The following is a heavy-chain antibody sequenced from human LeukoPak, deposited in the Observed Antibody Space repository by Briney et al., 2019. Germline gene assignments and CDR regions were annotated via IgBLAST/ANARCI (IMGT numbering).Heavy chain of an antibody. V-gene: IGHV4-39*07. CDR3: ARHHPRAIVVVPAAIGRSRGYFDY. CDR1: GGSISSSSYY. J-gene: IGHJ4*02. Sequence: SETLSLTCTVSGGSISSSSYYWGWIRQPPGKGLEWIGSIYYSGSTYYNPSLKSRVTISVDTSKNQFSLKLSSVTAADTAVYYCARHHPRAIVVVPAAIGRSRGYFDYWGQGTLVTVSS. CDR2: IYYSGST. D-gene: IGHD2-2*02.